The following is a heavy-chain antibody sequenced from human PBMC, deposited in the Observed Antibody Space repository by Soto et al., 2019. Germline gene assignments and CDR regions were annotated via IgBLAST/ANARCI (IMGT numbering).Heavy chain of an antibody. V-gene: IGHV3-23*01. Sequence: EVQLLESGGGLVQPGGSLRLSCAASGFTFSSYAMSWVRQAPGKGLEWVSAISGSGGSTYYADSVKGRFTISRDNSKNTLYLRMNSLRAEDTAVYYCAKIGVRGVIIVPQIDYWGQGTLVTVSS. D-gene: IGHD3-10*01. CDR1: GFTFSSYA. CDR3: AKIGVRGVIIVPQIDY. CDR2: ISGSGGST. J-gene: IGHJ4*02.